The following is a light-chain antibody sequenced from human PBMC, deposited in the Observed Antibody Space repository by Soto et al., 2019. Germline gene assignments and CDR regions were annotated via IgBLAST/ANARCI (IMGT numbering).Light chain of an antibody. CDR2: KVS. CDR1: QSLVHNDGNTY. Sequence: DIVMTQTPLSSPVTLGQAASISCRSSQSLVHNDGNTYLSWFQQRPGQSPRRLIYKVSNRDSGVPDRFSGSGSGTDFTLSISRVEADDVGVYYCMQGISFTFGQGTKVDIK. V-gene: IGKV2-30*02. CDR3: MQGISFT. J-gene: IGKJ1*01.